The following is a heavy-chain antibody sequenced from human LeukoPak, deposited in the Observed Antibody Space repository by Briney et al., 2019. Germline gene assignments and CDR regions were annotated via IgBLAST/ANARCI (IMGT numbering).Heavy chain of an antibody. CDR1: GFTFSSYS. J-gene: IGHJ6*03. V-gene: IGHV3-48*01. Sequence: GGSLRLSCAASGFTFSSYSMNWVRQAPGKGLERVSYISSSSSTIYYADSVKGRFTISRDNAKNSLYLQMNSLRAEDTAVYYCYGTPYYYYMDVWGKGTTVTVSS. D-gene: IGHD4-17*01. CDR2: ISSSSSTI. CDR3: YGTPYYYYMDV.